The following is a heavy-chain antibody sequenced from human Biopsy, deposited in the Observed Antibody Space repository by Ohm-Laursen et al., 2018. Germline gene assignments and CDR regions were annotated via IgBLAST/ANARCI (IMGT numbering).Heavy chain of an antibody. D-gene: IGHD3-22*01. Sequence: SDTLSLTCTVSGVSITAYYWSWIRQPPGKGLECIGNIHHSGNTNYNPSLKSRLTISVDTSKNQFSLRLRSVTPADTAIYYCARDRGYYSDRTVPGYFDLWGRGTLVTVSS. CDR3: ARDRGYYSDRTVPGYFDL. CDR2: IHHSGNT. J-gene: IGHJ2*01. V-gene: IGHV4-59*01. CDR1: GVSITAYY.